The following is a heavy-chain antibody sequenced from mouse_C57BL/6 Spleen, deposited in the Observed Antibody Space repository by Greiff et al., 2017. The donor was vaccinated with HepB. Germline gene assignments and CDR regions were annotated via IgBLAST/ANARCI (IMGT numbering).Heavy chain of an antibody. V-gene: IGHV1-81*01. J-gene: IGHJ2*01. D-gene: IGHD1-1*01. CDR2: IYPRSGNT. CDR1: GYTFTSYG. CDR3: ASPSEFITTGDY. Sequence: QVQLQQSGAELARPGASVKLSCKASGYTFTSYGISWVKQRTGQGLEWIGEIYPRSGNTYYNEKFKGKATLTADKSSSTAYMELRSLTSEDSAVYFCASPSEFITTGDYWGQGTTLTVSS.